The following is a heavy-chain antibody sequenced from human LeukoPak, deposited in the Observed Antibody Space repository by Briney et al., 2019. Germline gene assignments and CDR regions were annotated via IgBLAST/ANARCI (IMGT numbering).Heavy chain of an antibody. CDR1: GGSFSGYY. CDR3: ARAPRYSSSWYFDL. D-gene: IGHD6-13*01. V-gene: IGHV4-34*01. CDR2: INRSGST. Sequence: PSETLSLTCAVYGGSFSGYYWSWIRQPPGKGLEWIGEINRSGSTNYNPSLKSRVTMSVDTSKNQFSLKLSSVTAADTAVYCCARAPRYSSSWYFDLWGRGTLVTVSS. J-gene: IGHJ2*01.